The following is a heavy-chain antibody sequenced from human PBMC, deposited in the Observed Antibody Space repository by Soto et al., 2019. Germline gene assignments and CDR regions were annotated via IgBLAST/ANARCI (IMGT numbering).Heavy chain of an antibody. D-gene: IGHD2-2*03. Sequence: QVQLVESGGGVVQPGRSLRLSCAASGFTFSSYGMHWVRQAPGKGLEWVAVIWYDGSNKYYADSVKGRFTISRDNSKNTQYLQMNSLRAEDTAVYYCARDAGYWPYYFDYWGQGTLVTVSS. V-gene: IGHV3-33*01. J-gene: IGHJ4*02. CDR3: ARDAGYWPYYFDY. CDR1: GFTFSSYG. CDR2: IWYDGSNK.